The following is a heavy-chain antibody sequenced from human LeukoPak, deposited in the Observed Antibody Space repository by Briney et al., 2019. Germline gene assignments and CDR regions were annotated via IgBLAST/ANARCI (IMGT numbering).Heavy chain of an antibody. CDR3: AKTPSDYSGSGSYYNVLGI. CDR1: GFTFSSYA. V-gene: IGHV3-23*01. Sequence: GGSLRLSCAASGFTFSSYAMSWVRQAPGKGLEWVSAISGGDGSTYYADSVKGRFTISRDNSKNTLYLQMNSLRAEDTAVYYCAKTPSDYSGSGSYYNVLGIRGQGTMVTVSS. D-gene: IGHD3-10*01. CDR2: ISGGDGST. J-gene: IGHJ3*02.